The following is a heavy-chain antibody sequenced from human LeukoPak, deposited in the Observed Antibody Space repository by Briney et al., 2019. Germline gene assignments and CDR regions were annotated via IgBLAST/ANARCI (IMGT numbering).Heavy chain of an antibody. V-gene: IGHV1-24*01. CDR2: FDPEDGET. CDR1: GCTLTELS. J-gene: IGHJ4*02. Sequence: ASVKVSCKVSGCTLTELSMHWVRQAPGKGLEWMGGFDPEDGETIYAQKFQGRVTMTEDTSTDTAYMELSSLRSEDTAVYYCATDLSSGEVGAMLGTLHYWGQGTLVTVSS. CDR3: ATDLSSGEVGAMLGTLHY. D-gene: IGHD1-26*01.